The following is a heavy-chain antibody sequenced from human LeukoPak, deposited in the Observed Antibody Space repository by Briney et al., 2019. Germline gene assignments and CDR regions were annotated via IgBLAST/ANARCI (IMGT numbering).Heavy chain of an antibody. CDR3: AADRSGSYYGGFDY. CDR1: GYTFTDYY. J-gene: IGHJ4*02. V-gene: IGHV1-2*02. CDR2: TNPKNGGT. Sequence: ASVKVSCKASGYTFTDYYIYWVRQAPGQGLEWMGWTNPKNGGTNYAQKFQERVTITRDMSTSTAYMELSSLRSEDTAVYYCAADRSGSYYGGFDYWGQGTLVTVSS. D-gene: IGHD1-26*01.